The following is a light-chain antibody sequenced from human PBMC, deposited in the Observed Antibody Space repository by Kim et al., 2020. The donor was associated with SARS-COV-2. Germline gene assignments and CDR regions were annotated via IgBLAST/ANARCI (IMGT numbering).Light chain of an antibody. Sequence: GKTARITCGGNNIGSKSVHWYQQKPGQAPVLVIYYDSDRPSGIPERFSGSNSGNTATLTICRVEAGDEADYYCQVWDSSSDHPGVVFGGGTQLTVL. CDR2: YDS. CDR1: NIGSKS. V-gene: IGLV3-21*04. J-gene: IGLJ2*01. CDR3: QVWDSSSDHPGVV.